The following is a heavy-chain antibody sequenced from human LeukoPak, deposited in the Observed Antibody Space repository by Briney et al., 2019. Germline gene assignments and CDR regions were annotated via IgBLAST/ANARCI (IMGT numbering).Heavy chain of an antibody. J-gene: IGHJ3*02. Sequence: SETLSLTCTVSGGSISSSSYYWGWIRQPPGKGLEWIGSIYYSGSTYYNPSLKSRVTISVDTSKNQFSLKLSSVTAADTAVYYCASALVLRFLEWSPPFDIWGQGTIVTVS. V-gene: IGHV4-39*01. CDR2: IYYSGST. CDR1: GGSISSSSYY. D-gene: IGHD3-3*01. CDR3: ASALVLRFLEWSPPFDI.